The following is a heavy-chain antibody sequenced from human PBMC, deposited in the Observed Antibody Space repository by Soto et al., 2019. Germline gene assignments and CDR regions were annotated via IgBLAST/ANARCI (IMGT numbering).Heavy chain of an antibody. D-gene: IGHD3-3*01. V-gene: IGHV4-39*01. Sequence: SETLSLTCTVSGGSISSSSYYWGWIRQPPGKGLEWIGSIYYSGSTYYNPSLKSRVTISVDTSKNQFSLKLSSVTAADTAVYYCAVTYYDFWSGYYDPYYYYGMDVWGQGTTVTSP. J-gene: IGHJ6*02. CDR2: IYYSGST. CDR1: GGSISSSSYY. CDR3: AVTYYDFWSGYYDPYYYYGMDV.